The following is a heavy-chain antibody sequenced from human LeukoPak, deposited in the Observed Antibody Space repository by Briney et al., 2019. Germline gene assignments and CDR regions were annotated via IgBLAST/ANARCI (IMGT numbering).Heavy chain of an antibody. CDR2: ISDDGTNQ. D-gene: IGHD5-24*01. CDR3: ARGTPYNSPWYYYYYMDV. Sequence: QPGRSLTLSCAASGLTFSYYTLHWVRQAPGKGLEWVALISDDGTNQYYADSVKGRFTISRDNSKSTLYVQMDSLRIEDTAVYYCARGTPYNSPWYYYYYMDVWGKGTTVTVSS. CDR1: GLTFSYYT. V-gene: IGHV3-30*04. J-gene: IGHJ6*03.